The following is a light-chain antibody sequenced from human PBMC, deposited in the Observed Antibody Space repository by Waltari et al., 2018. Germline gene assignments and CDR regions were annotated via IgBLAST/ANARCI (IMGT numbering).Light chain of an antibody. CDR3: SSYAGIRKLV. V-gene: IGLV2-8*01. CDR1: TSDVGFYDY. CDR2: EVT. Sequence: QSALTQPPSASGSPGQSVTISCTGTTSDVGFYDYVSWYQQHPGNAPRLIIFEVTKRPPGAPDRFSGSKSGTTASLTVSGLQTEDEGDYYCSSYAGIRKLVFGGGTKLTVL. J-gene: IGLJ2*01.